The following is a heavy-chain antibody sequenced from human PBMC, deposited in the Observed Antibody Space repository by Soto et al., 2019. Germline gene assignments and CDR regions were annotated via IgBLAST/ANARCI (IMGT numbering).Heavy chain of an antibody. CDR1: GGSISTYY. CDR2: IYYSGST. CDR3: ARKSPSTSWREANFDS. Sequence: QVQLQESGPGLVKPSETLSLTCTVSGGSISTYYWSWIRQPPGKGLEWIGYIYYSGSTNYNPSLKSRVTMSVDTSKSQFSLKLSSVTAADTAVYFCARKSPSTSWREANFDSWGQGTLVTVSS. V-gene: IGHV4-59*01. D-gene: IGHD6-13*01. J-gene: IGHJ4*02.